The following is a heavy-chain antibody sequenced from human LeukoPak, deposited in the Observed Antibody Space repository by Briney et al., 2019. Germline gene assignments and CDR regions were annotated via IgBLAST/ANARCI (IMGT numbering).Heavy chain of an antibody. CDR1: GGSISSSSFY. D-gene: IGHD6-13*01. V-gene: IGHV4-39*01. Sequence: KTSETLSLTCTVPGGSISSSSFYWGWIRQPPGKGLEWIASIYYSGSTYYNPSLRSRVTISVDTSKNQFSLKLSSVTAADTAVYYCARHSGPYASSWFDYWGQGTLVTVSS. CDR2: IYYSGST. J-gene: IGHJ4*02. CDR3: ARHSGPYASSWFDY.